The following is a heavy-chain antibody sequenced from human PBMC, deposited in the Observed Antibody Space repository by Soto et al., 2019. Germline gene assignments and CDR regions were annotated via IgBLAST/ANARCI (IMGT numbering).Heavy chain of an antibody. V-gene: IGHV3-30*18. Sequence: PGGSLRLSCAASGFTFSSHGMHWVRLAPGKGLEWVALISYDGSNKYYADSVKGRFTISRDNSKNTLYLQMNSLRDEDTAVYYCAKDQFPYCSSSCSGVSDYWGQGTLVTVSS. CDR1: GFTFSSHG. CDR3: AKDQFPYCSSSCSGVSDY. J-gene: IGHJ4*02. CDR2: ISYDGSNK. D-gene: IGHD2-2*01.